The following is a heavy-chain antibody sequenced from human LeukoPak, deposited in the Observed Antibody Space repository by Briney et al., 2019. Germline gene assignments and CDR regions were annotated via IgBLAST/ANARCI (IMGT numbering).Heavy chain of an antibody. D-gene: IGHD4-17*01. CDR3: ARDLNAHVDSPYYFDY. Sequence: GRSLRLSCAASGFTFSSYGMHWVRQAPGKGLEWVAVIWYDGSNKYYADSVKGRFTISRDNAKNSLYLRMNSLRAEDTAVYYCARDLNAHVDSPYYFDYWGQGTLVTVSS. V-gene: IGHV3-33*01. CDR2: IWYDGSNK. CDR1: GFTFSSYG. J-gene: IGHJ4*02.